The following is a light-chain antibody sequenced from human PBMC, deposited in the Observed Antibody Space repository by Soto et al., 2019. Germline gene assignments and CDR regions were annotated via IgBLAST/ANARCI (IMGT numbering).Light chain of an antibody. Sequence: QPVLTQSPSASASLGASVKLTCTLSSGHRSYAIAWHQQQPEKGPRYLMKLNSDGSHSKGDGIPDRFSGSSSGAERYLTISSLQSEDEADYYCQTWGTGTVVFGGATKLSVL. J-gene: IGLJ2*01. CDR3: QTWGTGTVV. CDR2: LNSDGSH. V-gene: IGLV4-69*01. CDR1: SGHRSYA.